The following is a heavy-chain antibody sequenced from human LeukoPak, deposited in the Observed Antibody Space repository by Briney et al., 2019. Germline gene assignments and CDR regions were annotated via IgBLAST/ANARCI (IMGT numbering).Heavy chain of an antibody. J-gene: IGHJ4*02. CDR1: GGSISSSSYY. D-gene: IGHD4-17*01. Sequence: SETLSLTCTVSGGSISSSSYYWGWIRQPPGKGLEWIGSIYYSGSTYYNPSLKSRVTISVDTSKNQFSLKLSSVTAADTAVYYCARSGHGDHDDYWGQGTLVTVSS. CDR2: IYYSGST. V-gene: IGHV4-39*07. CDR3: ARSGHGDHDDY.